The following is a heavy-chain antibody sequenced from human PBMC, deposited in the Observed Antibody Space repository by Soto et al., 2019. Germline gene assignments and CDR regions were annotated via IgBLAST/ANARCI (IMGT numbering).Heavy chain of an antibody. Sequence: QVQLQESGPGLVKPSQTLSLTCTVSGGSISSGGYYWSWNRQHAGKGLEWIGYIYYSGSTYYNPSLKSRVTISVDTSKNQFSLKLSSVTAADTAVYYCAGIYSGSPGGTLRYWGQGTLVTVSS. D-gene: IGHD1-26*01. J-gene: IGHJ4*02. CDR2: IYYSGST. CDR3: AGIYSGSPGGTLRY. V-gene: IGHV4-31*03. CDR1: GGSISSGGYY.